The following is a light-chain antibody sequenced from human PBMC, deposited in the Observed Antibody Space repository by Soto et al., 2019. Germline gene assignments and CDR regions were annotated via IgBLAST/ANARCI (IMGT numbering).Light chain of an antibody. CDR3: VAWDGSLNGYV. V-gene: IGLV1-44*01. Sequence: QSVLTQPPAPSGTPGQRVSISCSGRASDIGTNTVNWYQQFPGTAPKLLLHSNDQRPSGVPDRFSGSKSGTSASLAISGLQSEDEADYYCVAWDGSLNGYVFGTGTKLTVL. CDR2: SND. J-gene: IGLJ1*01. CDR1: ASDIGTNT.